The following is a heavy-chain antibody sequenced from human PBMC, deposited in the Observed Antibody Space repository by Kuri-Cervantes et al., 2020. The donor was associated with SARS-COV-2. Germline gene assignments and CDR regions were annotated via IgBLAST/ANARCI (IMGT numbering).Heavy chain of an antibody. CDR1: GFTFSSYA. Sequence: GESLKISFAASGFTFSSYAMHWVRQAPGKGLEWVAVISYDGSNKYYADSVKGRFTISRNNSKNTLYLQMNSLRAEDTAVYYCARARAAAGTFIEYFQHWGQGTLVTVSS. CDR3: ARARAAAGTFIEYFQH. CDR2: ISYDGSNK. J-gene: IGHJ1*01. V-gene: IGHV3-30-3*01. D-gene: IGHD6-13*01.